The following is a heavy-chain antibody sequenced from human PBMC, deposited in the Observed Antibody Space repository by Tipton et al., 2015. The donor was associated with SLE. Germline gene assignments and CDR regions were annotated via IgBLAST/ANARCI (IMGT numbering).Heavy chain of an antibody. CDR1: GFTFSGYW. CDR3: ARESSTYDAFDI. V-gene: IGHV3-7*01. CDR2: INQDGSEK. J-gene: IGHJ3*02. Sequence: QLVQSGGGLVQPGGSLRLSCAASGFTFSGYWMSWVRQAPGRGLEWVANINQDGSEKYYVDSVKGRFTISRDNAYNSLYLQMNSLRAEDTAVYFCARESSTYDAFDIWGQGTMVTVSS.